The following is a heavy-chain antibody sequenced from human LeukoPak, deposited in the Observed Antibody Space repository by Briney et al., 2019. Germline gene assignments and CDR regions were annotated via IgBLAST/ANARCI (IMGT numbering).Heavy chain of an antibody. CDR1: GFIFNDYS. Sequence: GGSLRLSCVGSGFIFNDYSMNWVRQAPGKGPEWVSYISSRSSTIYYADSVKGRFTISRDNAKNSLYLQMNSLRAEDSAVYYCTRETAFDFWGQGTVVTVSS. CDR2: ISSRSSTI. CDR3: TRETAFDF. V-gene: IGHV3-48*04. J-gene: IGHJ3*01.